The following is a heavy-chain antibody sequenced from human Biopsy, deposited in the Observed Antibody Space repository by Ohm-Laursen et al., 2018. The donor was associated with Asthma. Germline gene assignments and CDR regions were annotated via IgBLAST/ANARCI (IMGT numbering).Heavy chain of an antibody. CDR3: ASDFPKDYVRYNFQF. CDR2: HDHEEDGT. Sequence: SVKVSCKISGYSLTDLSMHWVRQAPGQGLERMGGHDHEEDGTVNARRFQGRVTMTEDTSTDTAYMELSSLSSDDTAVYYCASDFPKDYVRYNFQFWGQGTLVTVSS. CDR1: GYSLTDLS. J-gene: IGHJ4*02. V-gene: IGHV1-24*01. D-gene: IGHD4-17*01.